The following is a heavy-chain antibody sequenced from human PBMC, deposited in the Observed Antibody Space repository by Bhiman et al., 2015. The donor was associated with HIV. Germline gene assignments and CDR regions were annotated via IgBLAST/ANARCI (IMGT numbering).Heavy chain of an antibody. CDR1: GFSFSSYG. CDR2: IYSGGGT. D-gene: IGHD1-26*01. Sequence: QVQLVESGGGVVQPGRSLRLSCTASGFSFSSYGMHWVRQAPGKGLEWVSVIYSGGGTWYTGSVMGRFTISRDNSKNTLYLQMNSLRADDTAVYYCAGCEWELSPAFNYWGQGTLVTVSS. CDR3: AGCEWELSPAFNY. J-gene: IGHJ4*02. V-gene: IGHV3-NL1*01.